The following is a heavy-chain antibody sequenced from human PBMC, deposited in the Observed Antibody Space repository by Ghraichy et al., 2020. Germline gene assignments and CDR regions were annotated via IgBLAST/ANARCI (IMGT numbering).Heavy chain of an antibody. J-gene: IGHJ2*01. Sequence: SETLSLTCTVSGGSISSYYWSWIRQPPGKGLEWIGYIYYSGSTNYNPSLKSRVTISVDTSKNQFSLKLSSVTAADTAVYYCARAPGGYLREYWYFDLWGRGTLVTVSS. CDR3: ARAPGGYLREYWYFDL. V-gene: IGHV4-59*01. CDR1: GGSISSYY. CDR2: IYYSGST. D-gene: IGHD3-22*01.